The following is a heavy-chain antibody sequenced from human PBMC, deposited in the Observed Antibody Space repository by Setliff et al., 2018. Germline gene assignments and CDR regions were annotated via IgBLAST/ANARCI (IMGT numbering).Heavy chain of an antibody. CDR2: ISAYNGNT. D-gene: IGHD3-3*01. CDR3: ARGRLQFLEWLFLDY. J-gene: IGHJ4*02. V-gene: IGHV1-18*01. CDR1: GYTFTSYG. Sequence: GASVKVSCKASGYTFTSYGISWVRQAPGQGLEWMGWISAYNGNTNYAQKLQGRVTMTTDTSTSTAYMELSSLRSEDTAVYYCARGRLQFLEWLFLDYWGQGTLVTVSS.